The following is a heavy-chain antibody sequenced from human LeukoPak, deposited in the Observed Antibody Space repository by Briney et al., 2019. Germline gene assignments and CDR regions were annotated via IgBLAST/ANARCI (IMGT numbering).Heavy chain of an antibody. Sequence: GESLQISCKGSGYMYTSYWIGWVRQLPGKGLEWMGIIYPGDSDTTYSPSFQGQVTISADKSISTAYLQWSSLKASDTAMYYCARGSGWYYFDYWGQGTLVTVSS. CDR1: GYMYTSYW. CDR3: ARGSGWYYFDY. CDR2: IYPGDSDT. D-gene: IGHD6-19*01. J-gene: IGHJ4*02. V-gene: IGHV5-51*01.